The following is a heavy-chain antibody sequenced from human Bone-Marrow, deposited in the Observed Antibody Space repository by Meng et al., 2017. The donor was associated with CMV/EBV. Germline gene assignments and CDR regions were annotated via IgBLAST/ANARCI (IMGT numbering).Heavy chain of an antibody. V-gene: IGHV1-18*01. Sequence: ASVKVSCKASGYIFTSYDINWVRQAPGQGLEWVGWVSVYKGDTKYAVKVEGRVTLTADTSASTAYLELRSLRFDDTAVYYCARSRVGAWTWFDPWGQGTLVTVSS. J-gene: IGHJ5*02. CDR1: GYIFTSYD. CDR2: VSVYKGDT. CDR3: ARSRVGAWTWFDP. D-gene: IGHD1-26*01.